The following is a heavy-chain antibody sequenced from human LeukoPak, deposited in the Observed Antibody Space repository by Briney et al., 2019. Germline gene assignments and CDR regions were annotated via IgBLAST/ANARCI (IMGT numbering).Heavy chain of an antibody. CDR2: TYCRSKWHY. D-gene: IGHD3-9*01. CDR1: GDSVSSDSAA. Sequence: SQTLSLTCAISGDSVSSDSAAWSWIRQSPSRGLEWLGRTYCRSKWHYDYAVSVKSRIIITPDTSKNQFSLQLDSVTPEDSAVYYCARGRYFDWYDYWGQGTQVTVSS. CDR3: ARGRYFDWYDY. V-gene: IGHV6-1*01. J-gene: IGHJ4*02.